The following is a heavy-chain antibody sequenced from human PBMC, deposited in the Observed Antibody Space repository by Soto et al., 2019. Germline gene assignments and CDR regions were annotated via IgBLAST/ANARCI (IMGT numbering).Heavy chain of an antibody. CDR1: GFTFSSYA. J-gene: IGHJ4*02. Sequence: PGGSLRLSCAASGFTFSSYAMSWVRQAPGKGLEWVSAISGSGGSTFYADSVKGRFTISRDNSKNTLYLPMSSLRAEDTAVYYCAKPYSSSWYGPFDYWGQGTLVTVSS. V-gene: IGHV3-23*01. D-gene: IGHD6-13*01. CDR2: ISGSGGST. CDR3: AKPYSSSWYGPFDY.